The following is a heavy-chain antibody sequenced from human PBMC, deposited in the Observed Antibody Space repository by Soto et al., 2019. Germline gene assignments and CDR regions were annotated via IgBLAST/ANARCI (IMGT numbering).Heavy chain of an antibody. Sequence: QVQLQQWGAGLLKPSETLSLRCGVSGGSFNDYYWIWIRQSPGKGLEWIGEIHQSGSTRYNPSLKRRVTISVDTAKNQYSLKLNSMTAADTAVYYCARAGEQSVGGVYYYGMDVWGQGTTVVASS. CDR2: IHQSGST. J-gene: IGHJ6*02. CDR1: GGSFNDYY. CDR3: ARAGEQSVGGVYYYGMDV. D-gene: IGHD7-27*01. V-gene: IGHV4-34*01.